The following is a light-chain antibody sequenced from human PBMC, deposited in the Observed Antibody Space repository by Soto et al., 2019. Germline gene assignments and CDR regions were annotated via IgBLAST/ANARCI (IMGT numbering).Light chain of an antibody. CDR1: SSDVGDYEH. V-gene: IGLV2-18*01. CDR2: DVI. J-gene: IGLJ3*02. CDR3: GLFTSSATWV. Sequence: QSFLTQPPSVSGSPGQSVTISCTVTSSDVGDYEHVSWYQLAPGTAPKLLISDVINRPSGVPDRFSGSKSGNTPSLTISGLQAEDEADYYCGLFTSSATWVFGGGTKVTVL.